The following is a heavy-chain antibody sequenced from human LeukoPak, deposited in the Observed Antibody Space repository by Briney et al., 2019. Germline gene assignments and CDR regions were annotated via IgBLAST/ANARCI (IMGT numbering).Heavy chain of an antibody. Sequence: SETLSLTCTVSGGSISSYYWSWIRQPPGKGLEWIGYIYYSGSTNYNPSLKSRATISVDTSKNQFSLKLSSVTAADTAVYYCASYDYGGRDAFDIWGQGTMVTVSS. J-gene: IGHJ3*02. V-gene: IGHV4-59*01. D-gene: IGHD4/OR15-4a*01. CDR1: GGSISSYY. CDR3: ASYDYGGRDAFDI. CDR2: IYYSGST.